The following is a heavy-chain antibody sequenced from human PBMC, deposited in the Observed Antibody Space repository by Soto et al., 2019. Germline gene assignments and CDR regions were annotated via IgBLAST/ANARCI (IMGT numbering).Heavy chain of an antibody. V-gene: IGHV3-48*01. CDR3: ARDSVTTRPYYYYYGMDV. Sequence: GGSLRLSCAASGFTFSSYSMNWVRQAPGKGLEWVSYISSSSSTIYYADSVKGRFTISRDNAKNSLYLQMNSLRAEDTAVYYCARDSVTTRPYYYYYGMDVWGQGTTVTVSS. J-gene: IGHJ6*02. D-gene: IGHD4-17*01. CDR1: GFTFSSYS. CDR2: ISSSSSTI.